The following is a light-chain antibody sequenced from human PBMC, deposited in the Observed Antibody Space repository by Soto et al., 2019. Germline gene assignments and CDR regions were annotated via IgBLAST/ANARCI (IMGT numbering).Light chain of an antibody. CDR2: DAT. J-gene: IGKJ1*01. Sequence: IQMTQSPSTLSASVGDRVTITCRASHNIERWMAWYQQKRGRAPSLLIFDATTLHSGVPSRFSGGGSRTEFTLTINGLQPDDFATYYCQQFAKSSTSGQGTKVEIK. CDR3: QQFAKSST. V-gene: IGKV1-5*01. CDR1: HNIERW.